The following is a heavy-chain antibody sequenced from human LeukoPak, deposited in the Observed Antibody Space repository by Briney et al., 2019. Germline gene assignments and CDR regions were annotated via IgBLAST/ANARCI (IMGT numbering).Heavy chain of an antibody. CDR2: ISTNTGNP. Sequence: ASVKVSCKASGYTFTSYAMNWVRQAPGQGLEWMGWISTNTGNPTYAQGFTGRFVFSLDTSVSTAYLQISSLKAEDTAVYYCARDGVLWFGELGWFDPWGQGTLVTVSS. J-gene: IGHJ5*02. V-gene: IGHV7-4-1*02. CDR3: ARDGVLWFGELGWFDP. CDR1: GYTFTSYA. D-gene: IGHD3-10*01.